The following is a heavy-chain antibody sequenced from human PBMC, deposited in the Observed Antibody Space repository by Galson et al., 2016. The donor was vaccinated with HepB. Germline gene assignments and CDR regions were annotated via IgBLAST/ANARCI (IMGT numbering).Heavy chain of an antibody. Sequence: SETLSLTCAVSGDSVSGTNYWSWVRQSPGTGLEWIGEIHHSGSTYYNPSLKSRVTISVDTSKNQFSLKLSSVTAADTAVYYCATAKTGLVDYWGQGTLVTVSS. CDR1: GDSVSGTNY. D-gene: IGHD7-27*01. J-gene: IGHJ4*02. CDR2: IHHSGST. CDR3: ATAKTGLVDY. V-gene: IGHV4-4*02.